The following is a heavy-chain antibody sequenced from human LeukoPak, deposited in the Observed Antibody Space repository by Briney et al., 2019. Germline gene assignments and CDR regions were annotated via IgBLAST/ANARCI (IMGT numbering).Heavy chain of an antibody. CDR1: GGSFSGYY. J-gene: IGHJ5*02. Sequence: SETLSLTCAVYGGSFSGYYWSWIRQPPGKGLEWIGEINHSGSTNYNPSLKSRVTISVDTSKNQFSLKLSSVTAADTAVYYCARLGSSGWYRGWFDPWGQGTLVTVSS. D-gene: IGHD6-19*01. V-gene: IGHV4-34*01. CDR2: INHSGST. CDR3: ARLGSSGWYRGWFDP.